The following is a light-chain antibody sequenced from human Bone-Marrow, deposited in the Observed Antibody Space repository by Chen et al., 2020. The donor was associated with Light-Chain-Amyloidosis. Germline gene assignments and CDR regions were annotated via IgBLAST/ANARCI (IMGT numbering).Light chain of an antibody. Sequence: QSDLTQPASVSGAPGKAITLSCTGTSGDVGTYNYVSWYQQHPGKAPKVMIYAVRNRPSGVSNRFSGSKSGNTASLTISGLQAEDEADYYCSSFTSSSSYVFGPGTKVTVL. CDR3: SSFTSSSSYV. CDR2: AVR. V-gene: IGLV2-14*01. J-gene: IGLJ1*01. CDR1: SGDVGTYNY.